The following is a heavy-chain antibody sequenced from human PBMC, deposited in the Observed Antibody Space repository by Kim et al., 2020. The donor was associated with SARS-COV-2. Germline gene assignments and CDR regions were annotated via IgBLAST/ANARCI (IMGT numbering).Heavy chain of an antibody. CDR1: GYTLTELS. CDR2: FDPEDGET. Sequence: ASVKVSCNVSGYTLTELSMHWVRQAPGKGLEWMGGFDPEDGETIYAQKFQGRVTMTEDTSTDTAYMELSSLRSEDTAVYYCATSAPYYYGSGSHPGWFDPWGQGTLVTVSS. V-gene: IGHV1-24*01. D-gene: IGHD3-10*01. J-gene: IGHJ5*02. CDR3: ATSAPYYYGSGSHPGWFDP.